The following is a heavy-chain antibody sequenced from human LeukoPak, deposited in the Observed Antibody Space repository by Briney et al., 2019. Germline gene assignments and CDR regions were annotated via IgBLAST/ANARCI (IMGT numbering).Heavy chain of an antibody. Sequence: SQTLSLTCTVSGGSISSGGYYWNWIRQHPGKGLEWIGYIYNSGSTYYNPSLKSRSTISLDTSKNQFSLKLNSVTAADTAVYYCARAMGGAGTVTDYWGQGTLVTVSS. CDR3: ARAMGGAGTVTDY. D-gene: IGHD6-13*01. V-gene: IGHV4-31*03. J-gene: IGHJ4*02. CDR1: GGSISSGGYY. CDR2: IYNSGST.